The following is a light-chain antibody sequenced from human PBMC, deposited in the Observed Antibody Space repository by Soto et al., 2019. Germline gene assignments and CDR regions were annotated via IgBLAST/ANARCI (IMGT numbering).Light chain of an antibody. Sequence: EIVLTQSPGTLSLSPRERGTLSCRASQSVSSSYLAWYQQKPGQAPRLLIYGASSRATGIPDRFSGSGSGTDFTLTISRLEPEDFAVYYCQQYGSSPPITFGQGTRLEIK. CDR1: QSVSSSY. V-gene: IGKV3-20*01. CDR3: QQYGSSPPIT. J-gene: IGKJ5*01. CDR2: GAS.